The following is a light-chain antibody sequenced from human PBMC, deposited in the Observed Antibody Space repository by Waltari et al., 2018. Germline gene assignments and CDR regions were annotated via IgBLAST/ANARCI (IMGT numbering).Light chain of an antibody. CDR3: SSYTSNNIWV. CDR1: SSDVGGYNY. CDR2: DVS. J-gene: IGLJ3*02. Sequence: QSALTQPASVSGSPGQSITISCTGTSSDVGGYNYVSWYQQHPGKAPKFMIYDVSQRPSGVSNRVSGSKSGNTASLTISGLQAEDEADYYCSSYTSNNIWVFGGGTKLTVL. V-gene: IGLV2-14*01.